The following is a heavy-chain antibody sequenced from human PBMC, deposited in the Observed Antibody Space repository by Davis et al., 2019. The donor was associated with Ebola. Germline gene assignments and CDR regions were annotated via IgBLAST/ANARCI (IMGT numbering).Heavy chain of an antibody. CDR2: IIPIFGTA. D-gene: IGHD4-17*01. V-gene: IGHV1-69*13. CDR3: VYGDYYYYYGMDV. J-gene: IGHJ6*02. Sequence: SVKVSCKASGYTFTGYYMHWVRQAPGQGLEWMGWIIPIFGTANYAQKFQGRVTITADESTSTAYMELSSLRSEDTAVYYCVYGDYYYYYGMDVWGQGTTVTVSS. CDR1: GYTFTGYY.